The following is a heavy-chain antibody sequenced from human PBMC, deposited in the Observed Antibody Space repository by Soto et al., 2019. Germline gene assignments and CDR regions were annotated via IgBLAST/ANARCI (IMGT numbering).Heavy chain of an antibody. V-gene: IGHV5-51*01. CDR2: IYPGDSDT. Sequence: GESLKISCKGSGYSFTSYWIGWVRQMPGKGLEWMGIIYPGDSDTRYSPSFQGQVTISADKSCSTAYLQWSSLKASDTAMYYCASRAYYYDSSGYYQDAFDIWGQGTMVTVSS. D-gene: IGHD3-22*01. CDR1: GYSFTSYW. CDR3: ASRAYYYDSSGYYQDAFDI. J-gene: IGHJ3*02.